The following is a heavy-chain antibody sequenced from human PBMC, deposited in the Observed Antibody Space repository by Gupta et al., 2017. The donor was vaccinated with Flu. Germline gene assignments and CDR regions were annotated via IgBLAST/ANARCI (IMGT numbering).Heavy chain of an antibody. CDR3: ARLFPRVAMRHPDLDY. CDR2: INHSGST. V-gene: IGHV4-34*01. J-gene: IGHJ4*02. Sequence: QVQLQQWGAGLLKPSETLSLTCAVYGGSFSGYYWSWIRQPPGKGLEWIGEINHSGSTNYNPSLKSRVTISVDTSKNQFSLKLSSVTAADTAVYYCARLFPRVAMRHPDLDYWGQGTLVTVSS. D-gene: IGHD2-2*01. CDR1: GGSFSGYY.